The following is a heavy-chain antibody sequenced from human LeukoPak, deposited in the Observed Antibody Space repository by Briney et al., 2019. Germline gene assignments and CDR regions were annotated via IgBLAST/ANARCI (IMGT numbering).Heavy chain of an antibody. CDR3: ARRRHNFDFYDV. V-gene: IGHV4-39*01. CDR1: GDSIISNIYW. CDR2: TFYTGRT. J-gene: IGHJ3*01. Sequence: SKTLSLTCTVSGDSIISNIYWWDWVRLPPGKGVEWIGATFYTGRTFYSPSLKSRVTISVDTSKNQFSLDLSSATAADTAVYYCARRRHNFDFYDVWGQGTRVTVSS. D-gene: IGHD3/OR15-3a*01.